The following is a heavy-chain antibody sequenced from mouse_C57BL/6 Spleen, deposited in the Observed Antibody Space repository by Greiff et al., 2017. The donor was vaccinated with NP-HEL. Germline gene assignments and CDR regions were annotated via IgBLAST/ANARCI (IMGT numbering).Heavy chain of an antibody. CDR2: INPSNGGT. J-gene: IGHJ1*03. Sequence: QVQLQQPGTELVKPGASVKLSCKASGYTFTSYWMHWVKQRPGQGLEWIGNINPSNGGTNYNEKFKSKATLTVDKSSSTAYMQLSSLTSEDSAVYYCARFDYGSCLWYFDVWGTGTTVTVSS. V-gene: IGHV1-53*01. CDR1: GYTFTSYW. CDR3: ARFDYGSCLWYFDV. D-gene: IGHD1-1*01.